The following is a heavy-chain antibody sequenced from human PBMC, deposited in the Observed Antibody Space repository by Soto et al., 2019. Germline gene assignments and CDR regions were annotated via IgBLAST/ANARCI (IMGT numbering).Heavy chain of an antibody. V-gene: IGHV3-15*01. CDR3: APDVRRAAAWGFDP. Sequence: EVQLVESGGGLVKPGGSLRLSCVASGFTFSKAWMSWVRQAPGKGPEWVGRFKSKTDGGTTDYPAPVKGRFTISRDDSTNALYLEMNSLKTEDTAVYYCAPDVRRAAAWGFDPWGQGTLVTVSS. CDR2: FKSKTDGGTT. CDR1: GFTFSKAW. J-gene: IGHJ5*02. D-gene: IGHD6-13*01.